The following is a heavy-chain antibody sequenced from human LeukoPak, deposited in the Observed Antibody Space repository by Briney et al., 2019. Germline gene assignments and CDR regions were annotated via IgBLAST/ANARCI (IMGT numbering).Heavy chain of an antibody. CDR3: ARLRGYYYDSSGYFADAFDI. V-gene: IGHV4-59*08. Sequence: SETLSLTCTVSGGSISSYYWSWIRQPPGKGLEWIGYICYSGSTNYNPSLKSRVTISVDTSKNQFSLKLSSVTAADTAVYYCARLRGYYYDSSGYFADAFDIWGQGTMVTVSS. J-gene: IGHJ3*02. CDR1: GGSISSYY. D-gene: IGHD3-22*01. CDR2: ICYSGST.